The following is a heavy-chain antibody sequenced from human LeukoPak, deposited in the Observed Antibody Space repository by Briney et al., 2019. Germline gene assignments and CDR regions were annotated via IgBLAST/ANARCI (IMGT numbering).Heavy chain of an antibody. J-gene: IGHJ4*02. CDR1: GGSISSFY. V-gene: IGHV4-39*07. CDR3: AREWQYQFDY. CDR2: VYHSGIT. Sequence: SETLSLTCSVSGGSISSFYWSWIRQSPGEGLEWIGSVYHSGITYYTPSLKSRVSISVDTSKNQLSLKVTSVTASDTAVYYCAREWQYQFDYWGQGSLVTVSS. D-gene: IGHD2/OR15-2a*01.